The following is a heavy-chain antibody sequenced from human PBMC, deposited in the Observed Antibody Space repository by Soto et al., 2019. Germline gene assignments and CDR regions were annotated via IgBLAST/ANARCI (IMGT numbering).Heavy chain of an antibody. J-gene: IGHJ5*02. CDR3: ARKDKSGYFNWFDP. V-gene: IGHV5-51*01. D-gene: IGHD3-22*01. Sequence: GESLKISCRTSGYRFTSYWIAWVRQMPGKGLEWMGIIFPSDSDTRYSPSFQGQVTISADRSTSTVFLQWASLKATDTAVYFCARKDKSGYFNWFDPWGQGTLVTVSS. CDR1: GYRFTSYW. CDR2: IFPSDSDT.